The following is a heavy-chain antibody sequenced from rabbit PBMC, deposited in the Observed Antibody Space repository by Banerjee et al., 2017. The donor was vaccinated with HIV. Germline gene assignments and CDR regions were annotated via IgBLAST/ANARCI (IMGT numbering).Heavy chain of an antibody. CDR1: GFSFSNKAV. V-gene: IGHV1S45*01. J-gene: IGHJ6*01. CDR2: INAVTGKA. CDR3: AREVEIYGGYAGSGYPNYGMDL. D-gene: IGHD4-2*01. Sequence: QEQLVESGGGLVKPEGSLKLSCTASGFSFSNKAVMCWVRQAPGKGLEWIACINAVTGKAVYASWAKGRSTFSKTPSTTVTLQMTSLTAADTATYFCAREVEIYGGYAGSGYPNYGMDLWGPGTLVTVS.